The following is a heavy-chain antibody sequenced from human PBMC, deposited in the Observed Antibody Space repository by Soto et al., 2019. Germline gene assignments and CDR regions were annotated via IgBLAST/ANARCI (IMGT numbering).Heavy chain of an antibody. V-gene: IGHV4-30-4*01. CDR1: GGSISSGDYY. J-gene: IGHJ5*02. CDR2: IYYSGST. CDR3: AREVLRFLDFGYNWFDP. Sequence: ASETLSLTCTVSGGSISSGDYYWSWIRQPPGKGLEWIGYIYYSGSTYYNPSLKSRVTISVDTSKNQFSLKLSSVTAADTAVYYCAREVLRFLDFGYNWFDPWGQGTLVTVSS. D-gene: IGHD3-3*01.